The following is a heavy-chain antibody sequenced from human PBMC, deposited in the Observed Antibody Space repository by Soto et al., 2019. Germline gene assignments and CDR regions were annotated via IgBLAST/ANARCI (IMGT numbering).Heavy chain of an antibody. V-gene: IGHV3-30*18. Sequence: PGGSLRLSCAASGFTFSSYGMHWVRQAPGKGLEWVAVISYDGSNKDYADSVKGRFTISRDNSKSTLYFEMNSLRAEDTAVYYCAKDYGSLTLISDYWGQGTLVTVSS. D-gene: IGHD3-22*01. CDR2: ISYDGSNK. CDR3: AKDYGSLTLISDY. J-gene: IGHJ4*02. CDR1: GFTFSSYG.